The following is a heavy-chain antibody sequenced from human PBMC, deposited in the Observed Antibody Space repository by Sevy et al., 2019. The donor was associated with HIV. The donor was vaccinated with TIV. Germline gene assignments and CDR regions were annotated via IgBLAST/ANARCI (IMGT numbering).Heavy chain of an antibody. D-gene: IGHD3-10*02. V-gene: IGHV4-59*08. Sequence: SETLSLTCTVSGGSISSYYWSWIRQPPGKGLEWIGYIYYSGSTNYNPSLKSRVTISVDTTKNQFSLKLSSVTAADTAVYYCARHVFGGLLRGNWFDPWGQGTLVTVSS. J-gene: IGHJ5*02. CDR1: GGSISSYY. CDR3: ARHVFGGLLRGNWFDP. CDR2: IYYSGST.